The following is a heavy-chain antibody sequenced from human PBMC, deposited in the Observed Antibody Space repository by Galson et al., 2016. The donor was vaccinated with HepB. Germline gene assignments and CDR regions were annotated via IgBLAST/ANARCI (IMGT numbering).Heavy chain of an antibody. Sequence: SLRLSCAASGFRFSDHDMDWVRQAPGKGLEWVGRSRHKVTNFATEYAASVKGRFTISRDDSKDSLYLQMNSLKTEDTALYYCTRVFDYWGQGALVTVSP. CDR1: GFRFSDHD. CDR3: TRVFDY. CDR2: SRHKVTNFAT. J-gene: IGHJ4*02. V-gene: IGHV3-72*01.